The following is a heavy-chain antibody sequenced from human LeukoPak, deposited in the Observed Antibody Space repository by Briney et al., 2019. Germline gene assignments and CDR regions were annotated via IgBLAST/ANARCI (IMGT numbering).Heavy chain of an antibody. V-gene: IGHV6-1*01. CDR3: GGAEHDWGSDY. Sequence: SQTLSLTCAISGDSVSVNRATWNWLRQSPSRGLEWLGRIYYRSKWYSDYAVSVKGRITINPDTSKNQFSLLLNSVTPEDTAVYFCGGAEHDWGSDYWGQGTLVTVSS. J-gene: IGHJ4*02. CDR2: IYYRSKWYS. CDR1: GDSVSVNRAT. D-gene: IGHD3-9*01.